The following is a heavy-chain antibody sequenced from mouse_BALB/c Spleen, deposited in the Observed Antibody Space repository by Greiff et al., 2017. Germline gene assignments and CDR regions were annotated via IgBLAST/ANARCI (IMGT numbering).Heavy chain of an antibody. J-gene: IGHJ1*01. Sequence: EVKLVESGGGLVQPGGSMKLSCVASGFTFSSYWMSWVRQSPEKGLEWVAEIRLKSDNYATHYAESVKGKFTISRDDSKSRLYLQMNSLRAEDTGIYYCTLGRYFDVWGAGTTVTVSS. CDR1: GFTFSSYW. CDR3: TLGRYFDV. D-gene: IGHD4-1*01. CDR2: IRLKSDNYAT. V-gene: IGHV6-6*02.